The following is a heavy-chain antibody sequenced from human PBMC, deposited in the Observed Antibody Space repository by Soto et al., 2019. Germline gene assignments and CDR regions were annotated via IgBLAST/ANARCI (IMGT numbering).Heavy chain of an antibody. CDR1: GGSVSSGTYF. V-gene: IGHV4-61*01. CDR2: IYYSGST. CDR3: ARAFVPAAIGSANSYYHYGMDV. Sequence: PSETLSLTCTVSGGSVSSGTYFWYWIRQPPGKGLEWIGYIYYSGSTDYNPSLKSRVTISVDTSKNQFSLKLSSVTAADTAVYYCARAFVPAAIGSANSYYHYGMDVWGQGTTVTVSS. D-gene: IGHD2-2*02. J-gene: IGHJ6*02.